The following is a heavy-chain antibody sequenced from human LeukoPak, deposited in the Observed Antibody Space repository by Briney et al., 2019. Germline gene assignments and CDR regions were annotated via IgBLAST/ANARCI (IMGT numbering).Heavy chain of an antibody. CDR1: GFTFSSYW. CDR2: ITSDGSAT. D-gene: IGHD2-15*01. Sequence: GGSLRLSCAVSGFTFSSYWMHWVRQGPGKGLAWVSRITSDGSATDYADSVKGRFTISRDNAKNTLYLHMDSLRAKDTAVYYCARDASPGYFDLWGRGTLVTVSS. J-gene: IGHJ2*01. V-gene: IGHV3-74*01. CDR3: ARDASPGYFDL.